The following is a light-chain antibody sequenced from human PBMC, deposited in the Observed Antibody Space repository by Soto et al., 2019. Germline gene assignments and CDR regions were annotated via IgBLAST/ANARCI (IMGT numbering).Light chain of an antibody. CDR2: ATS. CDR3: QQSYTAPRT. Sequence: DIQLTQSPSSLSASVGDSVTITCRASKNINTYLNWYRQKPGTAPKLLIYATSILQSGVPSRFSATGSGTDFTLTISSLQREDFATYYCQQSYTAPRTFGQGTKLEIK. J-gene: IGKJ2*02. CDR1: KNINTY. V-gene: IGKV1-39*01.